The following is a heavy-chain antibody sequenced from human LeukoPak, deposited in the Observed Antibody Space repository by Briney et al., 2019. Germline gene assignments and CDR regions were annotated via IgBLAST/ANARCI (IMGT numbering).Heavy chain of an antibody. CDR1: GYTFTSYG. CDR3: ASLATPFDP. CDR2: ISAYNGNT. Sequence: ASVKVSCKASGYTFTSYGISWVRQAPGQGLEWMGWISAYNGNTNYAQNFQGRVTITADESTSTAYMELISLTSDDTAVYYCASLATPFDPWGQGTLVTVSS. J-gene: IGHJ5*02. V-gene: IGHV1-18*01.